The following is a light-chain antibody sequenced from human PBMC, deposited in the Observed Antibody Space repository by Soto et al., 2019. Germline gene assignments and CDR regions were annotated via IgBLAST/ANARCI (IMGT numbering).Light chain of an antibody. CDR1: ESIRLW. V-gene: IGKV1-5*01. Sequence: EINVTQSAGSLSASVGDRVTIPXRARESIRLWLAWYQQDPGXAPPXXXDDXSSLERGPSLRCSGSGSATDFTRTISIRPEDHSTVDCCQPYNSTPMTFGQGTRLE. CDR2: DXS. CDR3: QPYNSTPMT. J-gene: IGKJ5*01.